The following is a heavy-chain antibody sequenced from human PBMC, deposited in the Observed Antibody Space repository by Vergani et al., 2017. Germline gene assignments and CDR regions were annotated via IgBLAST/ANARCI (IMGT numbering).Heavy chain of an antibody. CDR1: GFTFSDHY. D-gene: IGHD1-1*01. CDR3: AKDGPRGTAFDI. J-gene: IGHJ3*02. Sequence: VQLVESGGGLVKPGGSLRLSCAASGFTFSDHYMSWVRQAPGKGLEWVSAISGSGGSTYYADSVKGRFTISRDNSKNTLYLQMNSLRAEDTAVYYCAKDGPRGTAFDIWGQGTMVTVSS. CDR2: ISGSGGST. V-gene: IGHV3-23*04.